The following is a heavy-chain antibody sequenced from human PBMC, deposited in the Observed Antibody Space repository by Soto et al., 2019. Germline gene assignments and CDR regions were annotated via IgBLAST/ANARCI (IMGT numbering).Heavy chain of an antibody. V-gene: IGHV1-18*04. CDR3: AREGILGLFDAYDL. Sequence: ASVKVSCKASVFTSSGISWVRQAPGQRLEWMGWISTHNDNTIYAQKFQGRVIMTMDTSTTTVYMELRSLRPDDTAVYLCAREGILGLFDAYDLWGQGTMVTVS. CDR1: VFTSSG. CDR2: ISTHNDNT. J-gene: IGHJ3*01. D-gene: IGHD3-3*01.